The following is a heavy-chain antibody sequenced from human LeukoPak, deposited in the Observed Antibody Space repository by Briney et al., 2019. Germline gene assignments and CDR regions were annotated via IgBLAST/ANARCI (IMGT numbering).Heavy chain of an antibody. CDR1: GGSISSGGYY. D-gene: IGHD5-18*01. J-gene: IGHJ6*03. Sequence: SETLSLTCTVSGGSISSGGYYWSWIRQHPGKGLEWIGYIYYSGSTYYNPSLKSRVTISVDTSKNQFSLKLSSVTAADTAVYYCASCPYSYGYPSYYYYYMDVWGKGTTVTVSS. V-gene: IGHV4-31*03. CDR3: ASCPYSYGYPSYYYYYMDV. CDR2: IYYSGST.